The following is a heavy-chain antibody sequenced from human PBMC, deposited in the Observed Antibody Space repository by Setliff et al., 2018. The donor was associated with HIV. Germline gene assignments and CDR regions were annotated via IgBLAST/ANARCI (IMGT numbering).Heavy chain of an antibody. J-gene: IGHJ3*01. CDR1: GGSFSGWY. Sequence: SETLSLTCAVYGGSFSGWYWTWIRLIPGKGLEWIGEIEYGGSTTYNPSLESRVTISVDTSKTQFSLKLSDVTAADTGIYYCARGPSRRYRFSTVYGLWGPGTRVTVSS. V-gene: IGHV4-34*01. CDR2: IEYGGST. D-gene: IGHD2-2*01. CDR3: ARGPSRRYRFSTVYGL.